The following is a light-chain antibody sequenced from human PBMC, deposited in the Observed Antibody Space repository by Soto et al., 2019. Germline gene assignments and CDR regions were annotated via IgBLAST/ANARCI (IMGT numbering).Light chain of an antibody. CDR1: QSVSSY. V-gene: IGKV3-11*01. J-gene: IGKJ1*01. Sequence: EIVLTQSPATLSLSPGERATLSCRSSQSVSSYLAWYQQKPGQAPRLLIYDASSRATGTPARFSGRGSGTDFTLTISSLEPEDFAVYFCQQRSNWPSWTFGQGTKVDIK. CDR3: QQRSNWPSWT. CDR2: DAS.